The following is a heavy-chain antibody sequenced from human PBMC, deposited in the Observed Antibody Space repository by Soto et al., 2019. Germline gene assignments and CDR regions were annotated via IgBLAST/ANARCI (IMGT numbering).Heavy chain of an antibody. V-gene: IGHV4-39*01. J-gene: IGHJ4*02. CDR1: GGSISSSSYY. CDR2: IYYSGST. CDR3: ARQDFKYYDILTGYPGLLDY. Sequence: SETLSLTCTVSGGSISSSSYYWGWIRQPPGKGLEWIGSIYYSGSTYYNPSLKSRVTISVDTSKNQFSLKLGSVTAADTAVYYCARQDFKYYDILTGYPGLLDYWGQGTLVTGSS. D-gene: IGHD3-9*01.